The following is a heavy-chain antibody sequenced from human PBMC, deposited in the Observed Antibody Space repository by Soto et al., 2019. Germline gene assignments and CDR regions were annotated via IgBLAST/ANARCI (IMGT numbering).Heavy chain of an antibody. V-gene: IGHV3-74*01. J-gene: IGHJ2*01. CDR2: INSDGSST. Sequence: EVQLVESGGGLVQPGGSLRLSCAASGFTFSSYWMHRVRQAPGKGLVWVSRINSDGSSTSYADSVKGRFTISRDNAKNTLYLQMNSLRAEDTAVYYCARTFGVVWYFDLWGRGTLVTVSS. D-gene: IGHD3-10*01. CDR3: ARTFGVVWYFDL. CDR1: GFTFSSYW.